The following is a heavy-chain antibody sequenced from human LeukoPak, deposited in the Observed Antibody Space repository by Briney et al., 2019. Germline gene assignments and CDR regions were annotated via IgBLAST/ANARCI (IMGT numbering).Heavy chain of an antibody. CDR3: ARGGYSYGYPPSYYYYMDV. D-gene: IGHD5-18*01. V-gene: IGHV4-34*01. J-gene: IGHJ6*03. CDR2: INHSGST. Sequence: PSETLSLTCAVYGGSFSGYYWSWIRQPPGKGLEWIGEINHSGSTNYNPSLKSRVTISVDTSKNQFSLKLSSVTAADTAVYYCARGGYSYGYPPSYYYYMDVWGKRTTVTVSS. CDR1: GGSFSGYY.